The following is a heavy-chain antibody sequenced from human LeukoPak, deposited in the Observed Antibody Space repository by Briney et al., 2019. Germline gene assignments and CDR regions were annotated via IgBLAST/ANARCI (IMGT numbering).Heavy chain of an antibody. Sequence: KSGGSLRLSCAASGFTFSSYGMHWVRQAPGKGLEWVAVIWYDGSNKYYADSVKGLFTISRDNAKNTLYLQMNSLRAEDTAVYYCARDLDGYRSGNGAWGQGTLVTVSS. CDR2: IWYDGSNK. CDR3: ARDLDGYRSGNGA. D-gene: IGHD5-12*01. V-gene: IGHV3-33*01. J-gene: IGHJ5*02. CDR1: GFTFSSYG.